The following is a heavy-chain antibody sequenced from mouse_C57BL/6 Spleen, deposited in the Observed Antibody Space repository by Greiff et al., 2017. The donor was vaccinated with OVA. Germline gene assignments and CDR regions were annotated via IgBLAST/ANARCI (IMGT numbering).Heavy chain of an antibody. Sequence: EVQGVESGGGLVKPGGSLKLSCAASGFTFSDYGMHWVRQAPEKGLEWVAYISSGSSTIYYADTVKGRFTISRDNAKNTLFLQMTSLRSEDTAMYYCARTDGSRDFDDWGQGTTLTVSS. CDR1: GFTFSDYG. J-gene: IGHJ2*01. V-gene: IGHV5-17*01. CDR2: ISSGSSTI. CDR3: ARTDGSRDFDD. D-gene: IGHD1-1*01.